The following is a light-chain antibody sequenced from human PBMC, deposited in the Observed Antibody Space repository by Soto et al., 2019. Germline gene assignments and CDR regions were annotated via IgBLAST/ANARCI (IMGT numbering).Light chain of an antibody. CDR1: MRDIGAYNL. CDR2: EVR. V-gene: IGLV2-14*03. CDR3: SSFTSKRTFI. J-gene: IGLJ2*01. Sequence: QSVLTQPASVSGSPGQSITISCAGTMRDIGAYNLVSWYQQHPGKAPQLIIYEVRHRPSGISFRFSGSKSGNTASLTISGLQAEDEADYYCSSFTSKRTFIFGGGTKLTVL.